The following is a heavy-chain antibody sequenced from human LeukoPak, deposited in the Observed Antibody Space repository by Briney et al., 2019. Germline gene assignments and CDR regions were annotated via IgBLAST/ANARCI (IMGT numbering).Heavy chain of an antibody. CDR2: INSDGGST. D-gene: IGHD5-24*01. CDR1: GFTFSSYW. CDR3: ARRIQGMAPYYCDY. J-gene: IGHJ4*02. Sequence: GGSLRLSCTASGFTFSSYWMHWVRQPPGKGLVWVSRINSDGGSTNYADSVKGRFTISIDNAKNTLYLQMNSLRAEDMSLYYCARRIQGMAPYYCDYWGQGTLVTVSS. V-gene: IGHV3-74*01.